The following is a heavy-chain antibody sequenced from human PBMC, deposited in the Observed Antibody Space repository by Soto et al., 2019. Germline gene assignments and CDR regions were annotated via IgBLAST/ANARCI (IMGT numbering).Heavy chain of an antibody. D-gene: IGHD4-17*01. CDR2: IVVGSGNT. J-gene: IGHJ6*02. V-gene: IGHV1-58*01. CDR3: AAVEKVTTFYYYYYGMDV. Sequence: ASVKVSCKASGFTFNSSAVQWVRQARGQRLEWIGWIVVGSGNTNYAQKFQERVTITRDMSTSTAYMELSSLRSEDTAVYYCAAVEKVTTFYYYYYGMDVWGQGTTVTSP. CDR1: GFTFNSSA.